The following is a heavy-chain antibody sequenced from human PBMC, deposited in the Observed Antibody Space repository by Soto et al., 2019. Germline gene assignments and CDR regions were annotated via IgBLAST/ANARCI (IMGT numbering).Heavy chain of an antibody. Sequence: QVQLVQSGAEVKKPGASVKVSCKASGYTFTSYAMHWVRQAPGQRLEWMGWINAGNCNTKYSQKFQGRVTITRDTSASTAYMELSSLISEDTAVYYCARDGIAAAGTRDYYYYGMDVWGQGTPVTVSS. CDR3: ARDGIAAAGTRDYYYYGMDV. CDR1: GYTFTSYA. J-gene: IGHJ6*02. V-gene: IGHV1-3*01. CDR2: INAGNCNT. D-gene: IGHD6-13*01.